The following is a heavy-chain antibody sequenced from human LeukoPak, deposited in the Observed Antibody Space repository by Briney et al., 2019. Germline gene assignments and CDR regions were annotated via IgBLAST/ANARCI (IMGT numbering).Heavy chain of an antibody. D-gene: IGHD3-9*01. Sequence: SVKVSCTASGGTFSSYAISWVRQAPGQGLEWMGGIIPIFGTANYAQKFQGRVTITADESTSTAYMELSSLRSEDTAVYYCARDLLYYDILTGSLHPPGDAFDIWGQGTMVTVSS. CDR2: IIPIFGTA. J-gene: IGHJ3*02. CDR1: GGTFSSYA. V-gene: IGHV1-69*13. CDR3: ARDLLYYDILTGSLHPPGDAFDI.